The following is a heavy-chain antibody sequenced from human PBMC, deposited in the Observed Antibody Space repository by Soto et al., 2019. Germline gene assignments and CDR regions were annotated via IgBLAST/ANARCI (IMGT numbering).Heavy chain of an antibody. CDR1: GDSVSSGGYY. J-gene: IGHJ6*02. D-gene: IGHD6-19*01. V-gene: IGHV4-61*08. CDR3: ARGFSSVSMDA. CDR2: TYSSGSA. Sequence: PSETLSLTCTVSGDSVSSGGYYWSWIRQPPGKGLEWIGYTYSSGSANYNPSLKSRVTISRDTSKNQISLKVASVTAADTAGYYCARGFSSVSMDAWGQGTTVTVSS.